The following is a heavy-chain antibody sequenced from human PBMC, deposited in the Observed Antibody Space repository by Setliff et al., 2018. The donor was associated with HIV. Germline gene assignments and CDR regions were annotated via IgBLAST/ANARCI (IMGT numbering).Heavy chain of an antibody. Sequence: SVKVSCKASGGPFTSSSIGWVRQAPGQGLEWMGRIIPILGVPRYAQKFQGRVTITADKSTSTSYMHLSSLRAEDTAVYFCASGGDYDSSGYYVTWGQGSQVTVSS. CDR1: GGPFTSSS. D-gene: IGHD3-22*01. J-gene: IGHJ4*02. CDR3: ASGGDYDSSGYYVT. V-gene: IGHV1-69*02. CDR2: IIPILGVP.